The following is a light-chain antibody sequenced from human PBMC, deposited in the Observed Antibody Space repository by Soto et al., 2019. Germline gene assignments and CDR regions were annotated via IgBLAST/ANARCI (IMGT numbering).Light chain of an antibody. CDR1: SSDVGGYKY. CDR3: SSYTSSSTPYV. CDR2: EVS. V-gene: IGLV2-14*01. J-gene: IGLJ1*01. Sequence: QSALTQPASVSGSPGQSITISCNGTSSDVGGYKYVSWYQQHPGKAPKLMIYEVSNRPSGVSNRFSGSKSGNTASLTISGLQAEDEADYYCSSYTSSSTPYVFGTGTRSPS.